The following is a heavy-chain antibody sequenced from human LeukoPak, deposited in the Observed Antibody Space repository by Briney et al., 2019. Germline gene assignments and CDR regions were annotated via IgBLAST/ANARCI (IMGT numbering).Heavy chain of an antibody. D-gene: IGHD3-10*01. Sequence: SDTLSLTRTVSGDSLSSYYRSWIRHPPGKGLEWIEYIYYSGSTSYNPSLKSRVTISVDTSKSQFCLRLSSVTAAGTGVYYCARDLGVMVRGFGIWGQGTMGTVSS. CDR2: IYYSGST. V-gene: IGHV4-59*01. CDR1: GDSLSSYY. CDR3: ARDLGVMVRGFGI. J-gene: IGHJ3*02.